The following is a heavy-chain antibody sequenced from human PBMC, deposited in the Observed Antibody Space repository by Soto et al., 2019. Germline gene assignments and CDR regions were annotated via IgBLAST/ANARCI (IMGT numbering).Heavy chain of an antibody. J-gene: IGHJ6*02. D-gene: IGHD2-21*02. Sequence: SETLSLTCSVSGGSISYEYYHWTWIRQSPGKGLEWIGYIHYSGSIIYNPSFKSRVTISVDTSKNQFSLQLSSVTAADTAVYFCAREDDGGDRDYYGLDVWGQGTTVTVSS. CDR1: GGSISYEYYH. V-gene: IGHV4-30-4*08. CDR2: IHYSGSI. CDR3: AREDDGGDRDYYGLDV.